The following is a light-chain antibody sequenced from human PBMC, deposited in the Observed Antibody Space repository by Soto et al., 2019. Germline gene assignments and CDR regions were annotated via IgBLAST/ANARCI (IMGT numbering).Light chain of an antibody. V-gene: IGKV3-15*01. CDR1: QTVIRN. J-gene: IGKJ1*01. CDR2: GAY. Sequence: EIVMTRSPATLSVSRGKRATLPCRASQTVIRNLAWYQQKPRQTPRLIVFGAYTRATGIPARFSGSGSGTEFTLTISSLQTEDFAVYYCQQYAVWPTQTCGQGTKVDIK. CDR3: QQYAVWPTQT.